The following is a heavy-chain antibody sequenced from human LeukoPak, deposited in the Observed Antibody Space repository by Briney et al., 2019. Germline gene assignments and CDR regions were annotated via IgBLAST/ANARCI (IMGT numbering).Heavy chain of an antibody. CDR1: GFMFSDYG. CDR3: ARVQRGIAVALDY. Sequence: PGGSLRLSCAASGFMFSDYGMHWVRQAPGKGLEWVANIKQDGSEKYYVDSVKGRFTISRDNAKNSLYLQMNSLRAEDTAVYYCARVQRGIAVALDYWGQGTLATVSS. J-gene: IGHJ4*02. V-gene: IGHV3-7*04. CDR2: IKQDGSEK. D-gene: IGHD6-19*01.